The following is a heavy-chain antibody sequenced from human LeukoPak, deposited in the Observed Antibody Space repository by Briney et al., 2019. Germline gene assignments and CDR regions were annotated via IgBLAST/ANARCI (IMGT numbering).Heavy chain of an antibody. D-gene: IGHD3-16*01. J-gene: IGHJ5*02. CDR1: GGSFSDYS. CDR2: INHSGGT. V-gene: IGHV4-34*01. CDR3: ARLYGGWFDP. Sequence: PSETLSLTCAVYGGSFSDYSWTWVRQPPGKGLQWIGEINHSGGTNHNPSLKSRVTISVDTSKNQFSLKLSSVTAADTAVYYCARLYGGWFDPWGQGTLVTVSS.